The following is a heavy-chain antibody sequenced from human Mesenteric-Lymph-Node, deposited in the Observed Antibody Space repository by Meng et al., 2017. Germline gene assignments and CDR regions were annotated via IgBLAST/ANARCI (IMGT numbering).Heavy chain of an antibody. D-gene: IGHD3-10*01. CDR1: GFTFSSYA. CDR2: ISYDGSNK. V-gene: IGHV3-30*04. CDR3: ARDHYYYGSGNDFDI. J-gene: IGHJ3*02. Sequence: GESLKISCAASGFTFSSYAMHWVRQAPGKGLEWVAVISYDGSNKYYADSVKGRFTISRDNSKNTLYLQMNSLRAEDTAVYYCARDHYYYGSGNDFDIWGQGTMVTVSS.